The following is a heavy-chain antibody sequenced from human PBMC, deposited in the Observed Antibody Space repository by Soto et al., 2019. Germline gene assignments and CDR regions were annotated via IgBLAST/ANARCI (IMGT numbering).Heavy chain of an antibody. CDR1: GGFLSESY. Sequence: SETLSLTDAVYGGFLSESYWTWIRQPPGKGLEWIGEINHVGGTNYNPSLKSRVTMSVDTSQNQFSLRLISVTAADTAMYFCVRIRYQLPSSVLWLDPWGQGTPGHRLL. CDR2: INHVGGT. CDR3: VRIRYQLPSSVLWLDP. J-gene: IGHJ5*02. D-gene: IGHD3-16*01. V-gene: IGHV4-34*01.